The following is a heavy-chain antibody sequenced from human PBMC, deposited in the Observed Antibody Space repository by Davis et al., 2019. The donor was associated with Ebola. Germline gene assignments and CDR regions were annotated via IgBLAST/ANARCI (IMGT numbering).Heavy chain of an antibody. J-gene: IGHJ3*02. D-gene: IGHD3-10*01. CDR3: ARDILLWFGELLLGEDAFDI. Sequence: ASVKISCNASGYTFMTSAISWVRQAAGQGLEWMGWIGAYNVNTNYAQILQARVTMTTDTSTGTAYMELRSLRSDDTAVYYCARDILLWFGELLLGEDAFDIWGQGTMVTVSS. CDR1: GYTFMTSA. CDR2: IGAYNVNT. V-gene: IGHV1-18*01.